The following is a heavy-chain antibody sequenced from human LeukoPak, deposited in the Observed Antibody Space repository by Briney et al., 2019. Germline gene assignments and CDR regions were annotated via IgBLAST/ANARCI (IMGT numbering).Heavy chain of an antibody. CDR2: INPNSGGT. V-gene: IGHV1-2*02. J-gene: IGHJ5*02. D-gene: IGHD6-13*01. CDR3: ARDLYSSSWYLRFDP. Sequence: GASVKASCKASGYTFTGYYMHWVRQAPGQGLEWMGWINPNSGGTNYAQKFQGRVTMTRDTSISTAYMELSRLRSDDTAVYYCARDLYSSSWYLRFDPWGQGTLVTVSS. CDR1: GYTFTGYY.